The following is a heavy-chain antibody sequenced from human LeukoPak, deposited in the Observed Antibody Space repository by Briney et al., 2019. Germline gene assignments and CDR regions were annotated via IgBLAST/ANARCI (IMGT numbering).Heavy chain of an antibody. CDR1: GFTFGDYA. D-gene: IGHD3-22*01. Sequence: GGSLRLSCTASGFTFGDYAMSWVRQAPGKGLEWVGFIRSKAYGGTTEYAASVKGRFTISRDGSKSIAYLQMNSLKTEDTAVYYCTRGGYYDSSGLYYFDYWGQGTLVTVSS. CDR2: IRSKAYGGTT. V-gene: IGHV3-49*04. J-gene: IGHJ4*02. CDR3: TRGGYYDSSGLYYFDY.